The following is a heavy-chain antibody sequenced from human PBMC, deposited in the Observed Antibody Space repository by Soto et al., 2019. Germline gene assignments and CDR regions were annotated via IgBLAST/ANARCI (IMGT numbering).Heavy chain of an antibody. V-gene: IGHV3-30-3*01. CDR1: GFTFSSYA. Sequence: QVQLVESGGGVVQPGRSLRLSCAASGFTFSSYAMHWVRQAPGKGLEWVAVISYDGSNKYYADSVKGRFTIARDNSKNTLYMQMNSVRAEDTAVYYCARSTHYGGNANFDYWGQGTLVTVSS. D-gene: IGHD4-17*01. CDR3: ARSTHYGGNANFDY. J-gene: IGHJ4*02. CDR2: ISYDGSNK.